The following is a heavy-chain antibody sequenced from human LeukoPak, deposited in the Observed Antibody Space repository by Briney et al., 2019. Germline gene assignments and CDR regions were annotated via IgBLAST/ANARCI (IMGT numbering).Heavy chain of an antibody. J-gene: IGHJ5*02. V-gene: IGHV4-59*01. CDR2: IYYSGST. Sequence: SSETLSLTCTVSGGSINSYYWSWIRQPPGKGLEWIGYIYYSGSTKYNPSLKSRVTMSVDTSKNQFSLKLRSVTAADTAVYYCARVPTNYDFWSGIGWFDPWGQGTLVTVSS. CDR1: GGSINSYY. CDR3: ARVPTNYDFWSGIGWFDP. D-gene: IGHD3-3*01.